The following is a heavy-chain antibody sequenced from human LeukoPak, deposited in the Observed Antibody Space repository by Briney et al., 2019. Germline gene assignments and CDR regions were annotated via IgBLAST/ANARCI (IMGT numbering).Heavy chain of an antibody. D-gene: IGHD4-17*01. V-gene: IGHV3-33*01. CDR2: IWNAGNDK. Sequence: PGGSLRLSCAASGFTFSTCAMHWVRQAPGKGLEWVAVIWNAGNDKYYADSVKGRFTISRDNSKNTLYLQMDSLRAEDTAVYYCARDLPSAVTGSFNSFDCWGQGTLVTVSS. J-gene: IGHJ4*02. CDR3: ARDLPSAVTGSFNSFDC. CDR1: GFTFSTCA.